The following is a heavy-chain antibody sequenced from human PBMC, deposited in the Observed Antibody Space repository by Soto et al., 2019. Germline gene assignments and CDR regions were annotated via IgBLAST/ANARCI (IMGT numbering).Heavy chain of an antibody. CDR2: IYSGGST. CDR1: GFTVSSNY. V-gene: IGHV3-53*01. Sequence: GGSLRLSCAASGFTVSSNYMSWVRQAPGKGLEWVSVIYSGGSTYYADSVKGRFTISRDNSKNTLYLQMNSLRAEDTAVYYCARDDYGDYLGWLDPRGQGTLVTVSS. J-gene: IGHJ5*02. CDR3: ARDDYGDYLGWLDP. D-gene: IGHD4-17*01.